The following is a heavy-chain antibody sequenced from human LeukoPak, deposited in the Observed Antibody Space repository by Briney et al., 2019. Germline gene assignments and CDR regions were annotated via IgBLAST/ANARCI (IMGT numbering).Heavy chain of an antibody. D-gene: IGHD6-19*01. CDR2: FSGSCGST. J-gene: IGHJ4*02. V-gene: IGHV3-23*01. CDR1: GFTFGSYA. CDR3: AKTTAGHSSGRDPGWPVDY. Sequence: GGSLRLSCAASGFTFGSYAVTWVRQAPGKGLEWVSHFSGSCGSTYHADSVKARFTISRDNSKNTVYLQMNSLRAEDTAVYYCAKTTAGHSSGRDPGWPVDYWGQGTLVTVSS.